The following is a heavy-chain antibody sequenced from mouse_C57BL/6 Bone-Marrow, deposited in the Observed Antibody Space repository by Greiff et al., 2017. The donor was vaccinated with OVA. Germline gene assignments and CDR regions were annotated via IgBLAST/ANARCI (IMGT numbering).Heavy chain of an antibody. D-gene: IGHD1-1*01. CDR2: ISNGGGST. V-gene: IGHV5-12*01. CDR1: GFTFSDYY. J-gene: IGHJ4*01. Sequence: EVKLMESGGGLVQPGGSLKLSCAASGFTFSDYYMYWVRQTPEKRLEWVAYISNGGGSTYYPDTVKGRFTISRDNAKNTLYLQMSRLKSEDTAMYYCARRDLLLLYAMDYGGQGTSVTVFS. CDR3: ARRDLLLLYAMDY.